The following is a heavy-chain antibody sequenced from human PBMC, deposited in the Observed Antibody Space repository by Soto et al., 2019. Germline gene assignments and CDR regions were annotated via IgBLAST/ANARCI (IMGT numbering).Heavy chain of an antibody. V-gene: IGHV3-9*01. CDR2: ISWNSSII. D-gene: IGHD4-17*01. J-gene: IGHJ3*01. CDR1: GFTFDDYA. Sequence: DVQLVESGGGLVQPGRSLRLSCAASGFTFDDYAMHWVRQGPGKGLEWVSGISWNSSIIGYAGSVKGRFTISRDNAKNSLYLQMNSLRAEDTALYYCAKALTTVTPMVVWGQGTMVTVSS. CDR3: AKALTTVTPMVV.